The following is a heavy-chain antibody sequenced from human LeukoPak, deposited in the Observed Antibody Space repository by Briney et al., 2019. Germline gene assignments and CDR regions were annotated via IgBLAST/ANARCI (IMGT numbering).Heavy chain of an antibody. D-gene: IGHD3-22*01. CDR1: GYTFTGYY. CDR2: IYPNSGET. Sequence: ASVKVSCKASGYTFTGYYMHWVRQAPGQGLEWMGWIYPNSGETKYAQKFQGRVTMTRDSSISTAYMELSSLTSDDTAVYYCASVTYSDYSGHGYWGQGTLVTVSS. CDR3: ASVTYSDYSGHGY. V-gene: IGHV1-2*02. J-gene: IGHJ4*02.